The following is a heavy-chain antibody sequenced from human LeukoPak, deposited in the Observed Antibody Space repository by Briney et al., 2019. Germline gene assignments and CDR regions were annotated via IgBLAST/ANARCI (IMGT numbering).Heavy chain of an antibody. Sequence: ASVKVSCKASGYTFTSYGISWVRQAPGQGLEWMGWISAYNGNTNYAQKLQGRVTMTTDTSTSTAYMELRSLRSDDTAVYYCASLLVLYSGSYNFDYWGQGTLVTVSS. V-gene: IGHV1-18*01. J-gene: IGHJ4*02. CDR3: ASLLVLYSGSYNFDY. CDR2: ISAYNGNT. CDR1: GYTFTSYG. D-gene: IGHD1-26*01.